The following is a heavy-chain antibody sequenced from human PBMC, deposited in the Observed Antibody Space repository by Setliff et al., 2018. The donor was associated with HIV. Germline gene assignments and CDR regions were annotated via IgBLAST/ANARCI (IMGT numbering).Heavy chain of an antibody. CDR1: GYNFPNLW. CDR2: IYPGDSDT. D-gene: IGHD3-10*01. CDR3: ARAGSGSYYNAPHY. V-gene: IGHV5-51*01. Sequence: GESLKISCKTSGYNFPNLWIGWVRQMPGKGLEWMGIIYPGDSDTRYSPSFQGQVTISADMSIATAYLQWSSLKASDTAMYYCARAGSGSYYNAPHYWGQGTLVTVSS. J-gene: IGHJ4*02.